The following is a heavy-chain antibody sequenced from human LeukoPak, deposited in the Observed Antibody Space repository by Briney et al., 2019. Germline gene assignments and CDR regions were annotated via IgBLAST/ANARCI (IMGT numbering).Heavy chain of an antibody. CDR1: GGSISSYY. Sequence: SETLSLTCTVSGGSISSYYWSWIRQPPGKGLEWIGYIYYSGSTYYNPSLKSRVTISVDTPKNQFSLKLSSVTAADTAVYYCARIYLDYYDSSGYYLDAFDIWGQGTMVTVSS. CDR2: IYYSGST. V-gene: IGHV4-59*06. D-gene: IGHD3-22*01. J-gene: IGHJ3*02. CDR3: ARIYLDYYDSSGYYLDAFDI.